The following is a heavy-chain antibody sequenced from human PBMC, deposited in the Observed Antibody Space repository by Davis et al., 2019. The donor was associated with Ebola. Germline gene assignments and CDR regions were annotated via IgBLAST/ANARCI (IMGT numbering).Heavy chain of an antibody. J-gene: IGHJ4*02. D-gene: IGHD2-15*01. CDR3: VKDRFTVVVVHGGFDY. Sequence: GGSLRLSCSASGFTFSSYAMHWVRQAPGKGLESVSRISTNGENTYYAESVKGRFTISRDNSKDTLYLQMGSLRTEDTAVYYCVKDRFTVVVVHGGFDYWGQGTLVTVSS. CDR1: GFTFSSYA. V-gene: IGHV3-64D*06. CDR2: ISTNGENT.